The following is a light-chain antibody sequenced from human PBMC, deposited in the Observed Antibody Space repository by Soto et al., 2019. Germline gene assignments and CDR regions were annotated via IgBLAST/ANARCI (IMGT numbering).Light chain of an antibody. CDR2: EVN. CDR3: SSYAGSSNV. Sequence: QSALTQPPSASGSPGQSVAISCTGTSSDVGGYNYVSWYQQHPGKAPKLMIYEVNKRPSGVPDRFSGSKSSNTASLTVSGLQAGDEADYYCSSYAGSSNVFGTGTKLTVL. J-gene: IGLJ1*01. CDR1: SSDVGGYNY. V-gene: IGLV2-8*01.